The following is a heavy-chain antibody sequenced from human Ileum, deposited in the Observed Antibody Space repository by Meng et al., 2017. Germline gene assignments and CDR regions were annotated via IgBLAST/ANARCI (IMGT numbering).Heavy chain of an antibody. CDR3: ARNGRRAVGSWFDP. Sequence: SETLSLTCTVSGGSISTYYWSWLRQPPGKGLEWLGYIYFTGRTNYNPSLKSRVTISLDTSKNQFSPRLSSVTAADTAVYYCARNGRRAVGSWFDPWGQGTLVTVSS. V-gene: IGHV4-59*01. D-gene: IGHD6-13*01. CDR1: GGSISTYY. CDR2: IYFTGRT. J-gene: IGHJ5*02.